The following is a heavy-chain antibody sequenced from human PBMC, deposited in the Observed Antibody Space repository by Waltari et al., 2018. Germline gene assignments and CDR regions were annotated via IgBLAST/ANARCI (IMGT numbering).Heavy chain of an antibody. CDR1: GGSMYTSNYY. D-gene: IGHD2-2*01. V-gene: IGHV4-39*01. J-gene: IGHJ6*02. Sequence: QMQLQESGPGLVKPSETLSLTCTVSGGSMYTSNYYWVWIRQPPGKGLEGIGSIYYKGDASSNPALKSRFTLAVDTSKNQFSLRLSPVAAADTALYYCARQYQPITHAKHFYGMDVWGPGTTVTVSS. CDR3: ARQYQPITHAKHFYGMDV. CDR2: IYYKGDA.